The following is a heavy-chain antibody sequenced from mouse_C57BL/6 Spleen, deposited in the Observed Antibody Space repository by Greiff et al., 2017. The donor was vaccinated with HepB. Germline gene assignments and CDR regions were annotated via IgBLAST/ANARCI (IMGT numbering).Heavy chain of an antibody. D-gene: IGHD3-2*02. CDR1: GYSITSGYY. V-gene: IGHV3-6*01. J-gene: IGHJ3*01. CDR3: ARDSSGFAY. CDR2: ISYDGSK. Sequence: EVKLQESGPGLVKPSQSLSLTCSVTGYSITSGYYWNWIRQFPGNKLEWMGYISYDGSKNYNPSLKNRISITRDTPKNQFFLKLNSVTTEDTATYYCARDSSGFAYWGQGTLVTVSA.